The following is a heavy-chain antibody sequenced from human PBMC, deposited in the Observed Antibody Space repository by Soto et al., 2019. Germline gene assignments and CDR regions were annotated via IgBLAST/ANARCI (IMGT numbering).Heavy chain of an antibody. CDR3: ASAIVVVAAPYYYYGMDV. D-gene: IGHD2-15*01. V-gene: IGHV1-69*13. Sequence: SVKVSCKASGGTFSSYAISWVRQAPGQGLEWMGGIIPIFGTANYAQKFQGRVTITADESTSTAYMELSSLRSEDTAVCYCASAIVVVAAPYYYYGMDVWGQGTTVTVSS. CDR1: GGTFSSYA. CDR2: IIPIFGTA. J-gene: IGHJ6*02.